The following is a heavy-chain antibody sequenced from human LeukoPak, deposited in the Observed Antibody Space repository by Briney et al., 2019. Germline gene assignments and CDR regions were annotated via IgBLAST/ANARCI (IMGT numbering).Heavy chain of an antibody. D-gene: IGHD4-17*01. J-gene: IGHJ4*02. V-gene: IGHV3-48*01. CDR1: GFTFSIYS. CDR3: AIPALTTVTNFDY. Sequence: GGSLRLSCAAYGFTFSIYSMNWVRQAPGKGLEWVSYISSSSSTIYYADSVKGRFTISRDNAKNSLYLQMNSLRAEDTAVYYCAIPALTTVTNFDYWGQGTLVTVSS. CDR2: ISSSSSTI.